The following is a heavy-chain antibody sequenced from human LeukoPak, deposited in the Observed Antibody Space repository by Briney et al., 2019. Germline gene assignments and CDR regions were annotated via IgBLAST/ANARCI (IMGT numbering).Heavy chain of an antibody. CDR1: GFTFSSYN. CDR3: ARDGGYRSSWNRFDY. V-gene: IGHV3-48*01. D-gene: IGHD6-13*01. Sequence: GGSLRLSCAASGFTFSSYNMNWVRQAPGKGLEWVSYISSSSSTIYYADSVKGRFTISRDNAKNSLYLQMNSLRAEDTAVYYCARDGGYRSSWNRFDYWGQGALVTVSS. J-gene: IGHJ4*02. CDR2: ISSSSSTI.